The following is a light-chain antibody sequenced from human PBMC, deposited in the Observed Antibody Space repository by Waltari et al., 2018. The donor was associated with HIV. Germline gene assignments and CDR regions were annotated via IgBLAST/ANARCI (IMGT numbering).Light chain of an antibody. CDR2: RNI. Sequence: QSVLTQPPSTSGTPGQTVTISCSGTRSDIGTNYVYWYQQVPGTDPKLLIYRNIQRPSGVPARFSGSKSGTSASLAISGLRSEDEAHYHCASWDDSLGGRWVFGGGTKLTVL. CDR1: RSDIGTNY. CDR3: ASWDDSLGGRWV. J-gene: IGLJ3*02. V-gene: IGLV1-47*01.